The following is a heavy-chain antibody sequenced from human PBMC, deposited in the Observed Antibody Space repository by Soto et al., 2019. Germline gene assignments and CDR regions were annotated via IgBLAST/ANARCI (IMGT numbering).Heavy chain of an antibody. CDR3: ARDGYRHAFDI. Sequence: QVQLQESGPGLVKPSHTLSLTCTVSGGNISSGGYYWSWIRQHPGKGLEWIGYIYYSGSTYYNPSLKSRVIISVDTSKNQFSLKLSSVTAADTAVYDCARDGYRHAFDIWGQGTMVTVSS. V-gene: IGHV4-31*03. CDR2: IYYSGST. CDR1: GGNISSGGYY. J-gene: IGHJ3*02. D-gene: IGHD3-16*02.